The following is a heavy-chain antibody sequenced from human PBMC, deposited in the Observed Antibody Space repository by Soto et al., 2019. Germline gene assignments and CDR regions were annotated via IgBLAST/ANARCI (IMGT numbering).Heavy chain of an antibody. CDR2: ISSSSSYI. Sequence: GGSLRLSCAASGVSFSSYSMNWVRQAPGKGLEWVSSISSSSSYIYYADSVKGRFTISRDNAKNTLYLQMNGLRAEDTAVYYGARDHVVSRNWFDPWGQGTLVTVSS. CDR3: ARDHVVSRNWFDP. V-gene: IGHV3-21*01. CDR1: GVSFSSYS. J-gene: IGHJ5*02. D-gene: IGHD2-21*01.